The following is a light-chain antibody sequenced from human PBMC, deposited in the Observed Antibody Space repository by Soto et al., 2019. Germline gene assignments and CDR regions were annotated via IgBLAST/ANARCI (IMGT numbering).Light chain of an antibody. V-gene: IGLV2-14*01. Sequence: QSVLTQPASVSGSPGQSIAISCTGTSSDVGYSNYVSWYQQLPGKAPKLIIYDVSDRPSGVSDRFSGSKSGSTASLTISGLQAEDEADYYCSSYTSSSLYVFGSGTKLTVL. J-gene: IGLJ1*01. CDR1: SSDVGYSNY. CDR3: SSYTSSSLYV. CDR2: DVS.